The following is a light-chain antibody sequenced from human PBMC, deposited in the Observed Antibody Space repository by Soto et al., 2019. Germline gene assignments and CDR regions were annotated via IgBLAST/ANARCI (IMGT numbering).Light chain of an antibody. CDR1: PRGLYSAKNKNF. CDR2: WAS. Sequence: IVITHPPDSLFVSLGERSPLHCKSSPRGLYSAKNKNFLTWYQQKPGQPPKLLIYWASTRESGVPDRFTGSGSGTDFTLTINSLQAEDVTVYCCQQHYIQPHTFGEGTRLEI. CDR3: QQHYIQPHT. V-gene: IGKV4-1*01. J-gene: IGKJ5*01.